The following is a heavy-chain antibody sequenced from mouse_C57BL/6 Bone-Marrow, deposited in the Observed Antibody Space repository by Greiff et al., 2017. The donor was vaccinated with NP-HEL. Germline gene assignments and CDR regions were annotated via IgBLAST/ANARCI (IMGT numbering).Heavy chain of an antibody. J-gene: IGHJ2*01. Sequence: QVQLQQPGAELVRPGSSVQLSCKASGYTFTSYWMDWVKQRPGQGLEWIGIIYPSDSETHYNQKFKDKATLTVDKSSSPAYMQLSSMTSEKSAVYYSAGPGRLGRGYWGQGTTLTVSS. CDR2: IYPSDSET. CDR3: AGPGRLGRGY. D-gene: IGHD4-1*01. CDR1: GYTFTSYW. V-gene: IGHV1-61*01.